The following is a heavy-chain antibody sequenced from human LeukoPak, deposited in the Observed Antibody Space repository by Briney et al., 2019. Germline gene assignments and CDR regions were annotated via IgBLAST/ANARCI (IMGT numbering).Heavy chain of an antibody. CDR1: GGSFSGYY. CDR2: INHSGST. V-gene: IGHV4-34*01. D-gene: IGHD3-22*01. Sequence: PSETLSLTCAVYGGSFSGYYWSWIRQPPGKGLEWIGEINHSGSTNYNPSLKSRVTISVDTSKNQFSLKLSSVTAADTAVYYCARGDYYDSSGYYYWGQGTLVTVSS. J-gene: IGHJ4*02. CDR3: ARGDYYDSSGYYY.